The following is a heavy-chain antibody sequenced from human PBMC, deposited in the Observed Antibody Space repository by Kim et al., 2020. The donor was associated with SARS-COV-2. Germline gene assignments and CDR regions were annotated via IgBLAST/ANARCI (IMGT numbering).Heavy chain of an antibody. J-gene: IGHJ4*01. CDR2: ISGSGRDT. CDR1: GVSLSTYA. D-gene: IGHD3-22*01. Sequence: GGSLRLSCIDSGVSLSTYAMSWVRQTPGEGLEWVAGISGSGRDTFYADSVQGRFSISRDNSKSTLQIKSMRLDDTAVAYCSKGGVRCSCFVLCGQGTLV. CDR3: SKGGVRCSCFVL. V-gene: IGHV3-23*01.